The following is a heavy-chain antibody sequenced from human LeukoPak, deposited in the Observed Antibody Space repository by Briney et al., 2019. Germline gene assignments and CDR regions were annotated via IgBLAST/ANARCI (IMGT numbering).Heavy chain of an antibody. CDR3: ARVPLGLWFGENYFDY. J-gene: IGHJ4*02. CDR1: GLTFTGYY. D-gene: IGHD3-10*01. Sequence: ASVKVSCKSPGLTFTGYYMHWVRQAPGQGLEWMGRINPNSGGTNYAQKVQGRVTMTRDTSISTAYMELTRLRSDDTAVYYCARVPLGLWFGENYFDYWGQGTLVTVSS. CDR2: INPNSGGT. V-gene: IGHV1-2*06.